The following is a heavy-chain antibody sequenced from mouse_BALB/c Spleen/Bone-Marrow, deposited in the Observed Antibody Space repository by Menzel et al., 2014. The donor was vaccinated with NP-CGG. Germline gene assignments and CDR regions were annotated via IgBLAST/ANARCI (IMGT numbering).Heavy chain of an antibody. J-gene: IGHJ2*01. D-gene: IGHD2-1*01. CDR2: INPYYGST. CDR3: ARGGYGNY. Sequence: VQLQQPGPELVKPGASVKISCKASGYSFTDYIMLWVKQSHGKSLEWIGNINPYYGSTSYNLKFKGKATLTVDKSSSTAYMQLNSPTSEDSAVYYCARGGYGNYWGQGTTLTVSS. CDR1: GYSFTDYI. V-gene: IGHV1-39*01.